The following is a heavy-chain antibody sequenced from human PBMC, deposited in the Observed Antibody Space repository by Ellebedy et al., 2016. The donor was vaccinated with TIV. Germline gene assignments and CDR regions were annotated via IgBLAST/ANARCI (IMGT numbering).Heavy chain of an antibody. CDR2: IYYSGST. V-gene: IGHV4-31*03. D-gene: IGHD3-10*01. CDR1: GGSISSGGYY. CDR3: ARAGGSGSYYNGSMDV. Sequence: SETLSLTCTVSGGSISSGGYYWSWIRQHPGKGLEWIGYIYYSGSTYYNPSLKSRVTISVDTSKNQFSLKLSSVTAADTAVYYCARAGGSGSYYNGSMDVWGQGTTVTVSS. J-gene: IGHJ6*02.